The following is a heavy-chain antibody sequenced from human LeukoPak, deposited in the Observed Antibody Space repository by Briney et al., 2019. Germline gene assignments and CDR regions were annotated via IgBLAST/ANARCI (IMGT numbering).Heavy chain of an antibody. Sequence: GGSLRLSCVASRFDFHNYNMVWVRQAPGRGLEWVSSINSNGRYIYYGDSVKGRFTISRDNLKKSMFLQMTDLRVEDTAIYYCESDGGRTSYNGSGRRTYLDHWGRGTLVTVSS. CDR1: RFDFHNYN. J-gene: IGHJ4*02. CDR3: ESDGGRTSYNGSGRRTYLDH. CDR2: INSNGRYI. V-gene: IGHV3-21*01. D-gene: IGHD3-10*01.